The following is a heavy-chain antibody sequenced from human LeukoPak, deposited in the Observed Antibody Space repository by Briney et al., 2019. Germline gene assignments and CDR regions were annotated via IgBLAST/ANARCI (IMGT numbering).Heavy chain of an antibody. CDR1: GGSISSGGYY. J-gene: IGHJ1*01. Sequence: SETLSLTCTVSGGSISSGGYYWSWIRQHPGKGLEWIGYIYYSGSTYYNPSLKSRVTISVDTSKNQFSLKLSSVTAADTAVYYCAGVIKYYYDSSGYEYFQHWGQGTLVTVSS. V-gene: IGHV4-31*03. CDR3: AGVIKYYYDSSGYEYFQH. D-gene: IGHD3-22*01. CDR2: IYYSGST.